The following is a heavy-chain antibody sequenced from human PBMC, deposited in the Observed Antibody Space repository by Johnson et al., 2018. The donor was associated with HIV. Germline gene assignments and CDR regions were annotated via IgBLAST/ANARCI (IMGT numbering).Heavy chain of an antibody. D-gene: IGHD6-6*01. CDR2: ISYDGSNK. CDR1: GFVFSDYV. CDR3: ARPVIAADDAFDI. V-gene: IGHV3-33*05. J-gene: IGHJ3*02. Sequence: QVQLVESGGGVVQPGGSLTLSCAASGFVFSDYVMHWVRQAPGKGLEWVAVISYDGSNKYYADSVKGRFTISRDISKNTLFLQMNSLRAEDTAVYYCARPVIAADDAFDIWGQGTMVTVSS.